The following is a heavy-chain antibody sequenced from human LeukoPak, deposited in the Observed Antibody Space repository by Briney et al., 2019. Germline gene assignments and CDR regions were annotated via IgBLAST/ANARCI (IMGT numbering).Heavy chain of an antibody. V-gene: IGHV4-59*01. CDR1: GGSISDYY. CDR2: IHYSGST. D-gene: IGHD6-19*01. J-gene: IGHJ4*02. Sequence: PSETLSLTCTVSGGSISDYYWTWIRQPPGKGLEWIGYIHYSGSTNHNPSLKSRVTISIDTSKNQISLNLSSVTTADTAVYYCARGDGSGWYFDYWGQGTLVTVSS. CDR3: ARGDGSGWYFDY.